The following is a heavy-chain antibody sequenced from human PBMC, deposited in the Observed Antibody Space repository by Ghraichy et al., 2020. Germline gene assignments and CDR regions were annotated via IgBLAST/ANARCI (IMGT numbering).Heavy chain of an antibody. CDR2: INRDGSST. CDR3: ARGVVYYGFWSGNYGMDV. CDR1: GFTFSSYW. J-gene: IGHJ6*02. V-gene: IGHV3-74*01. Sequence: GGSLRLSCAASGFTFSSYWMHWVRQAPGKGLVWVSRINRDGSSTSYADSVTVRFTISRDNAKNTLYLQMNSLRAEDTAVYYCARGVVYYGFWSGNYGMDVWGQGTTVTVSS. D-gene: IGHD3-3*01.